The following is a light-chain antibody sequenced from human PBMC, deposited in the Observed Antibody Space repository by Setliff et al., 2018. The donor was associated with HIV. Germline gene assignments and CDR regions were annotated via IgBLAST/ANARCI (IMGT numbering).Light chain of an antibody. CDR2: SNN. J-gene: IGLJ1*01. Sequence: PPSTSGTPGQRVTISCSGSSSNIRTNAVNWYRQLSGTAPKLLIYSNNQRPSGVPDRFSGSKSGTSASLAISGLQSEDEADYYCASWDDSLNGQVFGTGTKVTVL. V-gene: IGLV1-44*01. CDR1: SSNIRTNA. CDR3: ASWDDSLNGQV.